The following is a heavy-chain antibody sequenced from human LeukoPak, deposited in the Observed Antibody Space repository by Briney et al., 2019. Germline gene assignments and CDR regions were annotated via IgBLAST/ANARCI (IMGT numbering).Heavy chain of an antibody. CDR1: GFSLSTRGAG. CDR3: AHWDFDGSGYDY. J-gene: IGHJ4*02. D-gene: IGHD3-22*01. Sequence: SGPTLVNPTQTLTLTCTFSGFSLSTRGAGVGWIRQPPGKALEWLALIYWDGDKRYSPSLKSRLTITKDTSKNQVVLTMTNMDPLDTATYYCAHWDFDGSGYDYWGQGTLVTVSS. V-gene: IGHV2-5*02. CDR2: IYWDGDK.